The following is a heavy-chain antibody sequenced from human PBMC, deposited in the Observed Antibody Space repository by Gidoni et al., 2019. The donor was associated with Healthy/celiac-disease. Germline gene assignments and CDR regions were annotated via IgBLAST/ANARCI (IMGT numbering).Heavy chain of an antibody. Sequence: QVQLQQWGAGLLKPSETLSLTCAVYGWSFSGYYWSWIRQPPGKGLEWIGEINHSGSTNYNPSLKSRVTISVDTSKNQFSLKLSSVTAADTAVYYCARGTCSSTSCYVLGHSVWFDPWGQGTLVTVSS. CDR3: ARGTCSSTSCYVLGHSVWFDP. D-gene: IGHD2-2*01. CDR2: INHSGST. CDR1: GWSFSGYY. V-gene: IGHV4-34*01. J-gene: IGHJ5*02.